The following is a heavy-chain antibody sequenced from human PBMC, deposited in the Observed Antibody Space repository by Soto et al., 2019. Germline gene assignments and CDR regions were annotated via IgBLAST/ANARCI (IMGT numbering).Heavy chain of an antibody. J-gene: IGHJ4*02. CDR2: ISWDGGST. V-gene: IGHV3-43*01. D-gene: IGHD6-6*01. CDR3: AKDDSSLEPPESWSPIDY. CDR1: GFTFDDYT. Sequence: GGSLRLSCAASGFTFDDYTMHWVRQAPGKGLEWVSLISWDGGSTYYADSVKGRFTISRDNSKNSLYLQMNSLRTEDTALYYCAKDDSSLEPPESWSPIDYWGQGTLVTVSS.